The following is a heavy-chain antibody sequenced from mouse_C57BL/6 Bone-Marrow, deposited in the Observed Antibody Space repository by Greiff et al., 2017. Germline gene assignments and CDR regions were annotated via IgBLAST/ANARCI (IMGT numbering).Heavy chain of an antibody. D-gene: IGHD2-4*01. CDR2: IDPNSGGT. J-gene: IGHJ3*01. Sequence: QVQLQQPGAELVKPGASVKLSCKASGYTFTSYWMPWVKQRPGRGLAWIGRIDPNSGGTKYNEQFTSKATLTVDTPSSTAYMQLSRLTSGDSSVYSCACYDYGGTWFAYWGQGTLVTVSA. CDR3: ACYDYGGTWFAY. CDR1: GYTFTSYW. V-gene: IGHV1-72*01.